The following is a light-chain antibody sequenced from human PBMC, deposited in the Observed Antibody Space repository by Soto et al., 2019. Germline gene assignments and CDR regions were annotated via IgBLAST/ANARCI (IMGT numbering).Light chain of an antibody. CDR1: QSVLYSSDNKNY. V-gene: IGKV4-1*01. CDR2: WAS. CDR3: QQYYNTPYT. J-gene: IGKJ2*01. Sequence: EIVMTQSPDSLAVSLGERATINCKSSQSVLYSSDNKNYLVWCQQKPGQPPKLLIHWASTRESGVPDRISGSGSGTDFTLTISSLQAEDVAIYYCQQYYNTPYTFGQGTKLEIK.